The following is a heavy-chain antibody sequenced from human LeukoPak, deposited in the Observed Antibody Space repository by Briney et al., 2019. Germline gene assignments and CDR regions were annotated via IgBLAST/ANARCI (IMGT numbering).Heavy chain of an antibody. J-gene: IGHJ4*02. CDR2: IYSGGNT. Sequence: GGSLRLSCAASGFTFSSYWMSWVRQAPGKGLEWVSVIYSGGNTYYADSVKGRFTISRDNSKNTLYLQMNSLRAEDTAVYYCAREDYGFDYWGQGTLVTVSS. CDR1: GFTFSSYW. V-gene: IGHV3-53*01. CDR3: AREDYGFDY. D-gene: IGHD4-17*01.